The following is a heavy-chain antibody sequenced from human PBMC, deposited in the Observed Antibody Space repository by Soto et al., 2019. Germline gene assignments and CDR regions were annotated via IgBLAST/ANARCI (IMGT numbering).Heavy chain of an antibody. V-gene: IGHV3-33*01. Sequence: QVQLVESGGGVVQPGRSLRLSCAASGFTFSSYGMHWVRQAPGKGLEWVAVIWYDGSNKYYADSVKGRFTISRDNSKNTLYLQMNSLRDEDTAVYYFARDSLSRTYYYDSSGYYYSSYFDYWGQGTLVTVSS. J-gene: IGHJ4*02. D-gene: IGHD3-22*01. CDR3: ARDSLSRTYYYDSSGYYYSSYFDY. CDR1: GFTFSSYG. CDR2: IWYDGSNK.